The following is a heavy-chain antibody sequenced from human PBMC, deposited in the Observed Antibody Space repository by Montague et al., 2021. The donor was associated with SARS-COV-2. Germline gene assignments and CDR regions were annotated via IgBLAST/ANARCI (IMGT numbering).Heavy chain of an antibody. D-gene: IGHD4-17*01. CDR3: AMRGGALDAFDI. Sequence: SETLSLTCSVSGGSISNYFWGWIRQPPGKGLDWIGSIYYSGSTYYNPSLKSRVTISVDTSKNQFSLKLSSVTAADTAVYYCAMRGGALDAFDIWGQGTMVIVSS. J-gene: IGHJ3*02. CDR2: IYYSGST. CDR1: GGSISNYF. V-gene: IGHV4-59*05.